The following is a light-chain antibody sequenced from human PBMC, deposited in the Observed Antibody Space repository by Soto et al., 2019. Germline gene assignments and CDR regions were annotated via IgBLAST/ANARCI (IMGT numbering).Light chain of an antibody. CDR2: GAS. CDR1: QSGTSSY. V-gene: IGKV3-20*01. CDR3: QQYGGSPLFT. J-gene: IGKJ2*01. Sequence: LVLTQSPATLSLSPGERASLSCRASQSGTSSYLAWYQQKPGQAPRLLIYGASTSATGVPDRFSGSGYGTDFALTISRVEPEDCAVYYCQQYGGSPLFTFGQGSKLEIK.